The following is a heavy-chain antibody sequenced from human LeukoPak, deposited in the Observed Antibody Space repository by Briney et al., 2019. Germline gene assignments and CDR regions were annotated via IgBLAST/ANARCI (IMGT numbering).Heavy chain of an antibody. J-gene: IGHJ6*03. D-gene: IGHD2-2*01. Sequence: PGGSLRLSCAASGLAFSSYSMNWVRQAPGKGLEWVSYISSSSSTIYYADSVKGRFTISRDNAKNSLYLQMNSLRAEDTAVYYCARDRRYCSSTSCPEDYMDVWGKGTTVTVSS. V-gene: IGHV3-48*01. CDR3: ARDRRYCSSTSCPEDYMDV. CDR1: GLAFSSYS. CDR2: ISSSSSTI.